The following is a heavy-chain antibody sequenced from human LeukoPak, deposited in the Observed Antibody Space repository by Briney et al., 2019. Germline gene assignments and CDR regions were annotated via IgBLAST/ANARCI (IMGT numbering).Heavy chain of an antibody. D-gene: IGHD2-2*01. CDR3: ARPMNPYYQRDAFDI. CDR1: GGSISSYY. J-gene: IGHJ3*02. CDR2: INHSGST. V-gene: IGHV4-34*01. Sequence: PSETLSLTCTVSGGSISSYYWSWIRQPPGKGLEWIGEINHSGSTNYNPSLKSRVTISVDTSKNQFSLKLSSVTAADTAVYYCARPMNPYYQRDAFDIWGQGTMVTVSS.